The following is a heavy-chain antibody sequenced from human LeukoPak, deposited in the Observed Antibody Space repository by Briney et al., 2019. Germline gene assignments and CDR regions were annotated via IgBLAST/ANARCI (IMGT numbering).Heavy chain of an antibody. V-gene: IGHV4-59*01. CDR2: IYSSGST. D-gene: IGHD2-2*01. CDR3: ARRVVVVSAAMRNDAFDI. Sequence: PSETLSLTCTVSGGSISSFYWNWIRQPPGKGLEWIGYIYSSGSTNYNPSLKSRVTISLDTSKHQFSQNLSSVTAADTAVYYCARRVVVVSAAMRNDAFDIWGQGTMVTVSS. CDR1: GGSISSFY. J-gene: IGHJ3*02.